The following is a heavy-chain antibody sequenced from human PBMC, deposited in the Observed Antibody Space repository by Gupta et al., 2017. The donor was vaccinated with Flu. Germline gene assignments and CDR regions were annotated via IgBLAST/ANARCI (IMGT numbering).Heavy chain of an antibody. CDR2: ISHDGSNY. D-gene: IGHD5-24*01. J-gene: IGHJ6*02. V-gene: IGHV3-30*18. Sequence: VESGGGVVQPGRSLRLSCAASGFSFRNYGMHWVRQAPGKGLEWVAVISHDGSNYYHTDSVKGRFTISRDNSKNTLYLQMSSLRTEDTAVYYCAKDWRWNNNNYGMNVWGQGTTVTVSS. CDR1: GFSFRNYG. CDR3: AKDWRWNNNNYGMNV.